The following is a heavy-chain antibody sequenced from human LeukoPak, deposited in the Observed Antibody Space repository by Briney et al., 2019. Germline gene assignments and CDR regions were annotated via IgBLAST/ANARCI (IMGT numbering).Heavy chain of an antibody. CDR3: ARASNYYDSSGYNYDAFDI. J-gene: IGHJ3*02. Sequence: GGSLRLSCAASGFAVSSNYMSWVRQAPGKGLEWVSFIYSGGSAYYADSVKGRFTISRHNSKNTLYLQMNSLRAEDTAVYYCARASNYYDSSGYNYDAFDIWGQGTMVTVSS. D-gene: IGHD3-22*01. V-gene: IGHV3-53*04. CDR1: GFAVSSNY. CDR2: IYSGGSA.